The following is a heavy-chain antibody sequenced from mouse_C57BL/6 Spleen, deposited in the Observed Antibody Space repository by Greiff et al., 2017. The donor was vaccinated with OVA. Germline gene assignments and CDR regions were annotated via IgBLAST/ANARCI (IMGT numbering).Heavy chain of an antibody. CDR3: ARRDGREGFDD. J-gene: IGHJ2*01. Sequence: VQLQQPGAELVRPGSSVKLSCKASGYTFTSYWMHWVKQRPIQGLEWIGNIDPSDSETHYNQKFKDKATLTVDNSSSTAYMQLSSLTSEDSAVYYCARRDGREGFDDWGQGTTLTVSS. CDR2: IDPSDSET. D-gene: IGHD3-1*01. CDR1: GYTFTSYW. V-gene: IGHV1-52*01.